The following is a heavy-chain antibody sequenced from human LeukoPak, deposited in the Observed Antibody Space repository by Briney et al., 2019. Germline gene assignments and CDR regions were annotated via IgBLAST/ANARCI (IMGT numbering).Heavy chain of an antibody. D-gene: IGHD1-26*01. CDR2: IYHSGST. J-gene: IGHJ5*02. CDR1: GGSISSGGYS. Sequence: PSETLSLTCAVSGGSISSGGYSWSWIRQPPGKGLEWIGYIYHSGSTYYNPSLKSRVTISVDRSKNQFSLKLSSVTAADTAVYYCARDGHGRGPHRVIDPWGQGTLVTVSS. V-gene: IGHV4-30-2*01. CDR3: ARDGHGRGPHRVIDP.